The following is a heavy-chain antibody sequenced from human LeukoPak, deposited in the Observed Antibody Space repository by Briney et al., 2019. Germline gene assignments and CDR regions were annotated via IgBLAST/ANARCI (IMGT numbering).Heavy chain of an antibody. D-gene: IGHD3-22*01. CDR1: GGSFSGYY. CDR2: INHSGST. Sequence: PSETLSLTCAVYGGSFSGYYWSWIRRPPGKGLEWIGEINHSGSTNYNPSLKSRVTISVDTSKNQFSLKLSSVTAADTAVYYCARGQYYYDSSGYYFRPHAFDIWGQGTMVTVSS. J-gene: IGHJ3*02. V-gene: IGHV4-34*01. CDR3: ARGQYYYDSSGYYFRPHAFDI.